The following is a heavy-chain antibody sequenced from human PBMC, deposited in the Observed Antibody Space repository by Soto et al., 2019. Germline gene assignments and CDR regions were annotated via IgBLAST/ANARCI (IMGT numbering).Heavy chain of an antibody. Sequence: EVQLVESGGGLVKPGESLRLSCAASGFTFSNAWMNWVRQAPGQGLEWVGQIRSKTDGGTIFYPPPVKGRFIISRDDSRNTLYLQMNSLKTEDTAVYYCTPAHPRGPDYWGQGTLVTVSS. CDR1: GFTFSNAW. CDR3: TPAHPRGPDY. D-gene: IGHD5-12*01. V-gene: IGHV3-15*01. CDR2: IRSKTDGGTI. J-gene: IGHJ4*02.